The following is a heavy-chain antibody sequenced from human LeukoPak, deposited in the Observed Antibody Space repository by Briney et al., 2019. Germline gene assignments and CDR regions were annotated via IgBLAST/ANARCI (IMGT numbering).Heavy chain of an antibody. Sequence: PGGSLRLSCAASGFTFSSYSMNWVRQAPGKGLGWVSYISSSSSTICYADSVKGRFTISRDNAKNSLYLQMNSLRAEDTAVYYCAREFHSVDYWGQGTLVTVSS. CDR2: ISSSSSTI. CDR1: GFTFSSYS. J-gene: IGHJ4*02. V-gene: IGHV3-48*01. D-gene: IGHD2-21*01. CDR3: AREFHSVDY.